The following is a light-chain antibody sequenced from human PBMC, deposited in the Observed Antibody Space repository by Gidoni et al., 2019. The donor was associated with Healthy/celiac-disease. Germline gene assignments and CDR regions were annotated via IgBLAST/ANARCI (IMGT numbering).Light chain of an antibody. CDR2: AAS. V-gene: IGKV1-9*01. CDR3: QQLNSYPRT. CDR1: QGISSY. J-gene: IGKJ1*01. Sequence: DIQLTQSPSFLSAPVGDRVIITCRASQGISSYLAWYQQKPGKAPKLLIYAASTLQSGVPSRFSGSGSGTEFTLTISSLQPEDFATYYCQQLNSYPRTFGQGTKVEIK.